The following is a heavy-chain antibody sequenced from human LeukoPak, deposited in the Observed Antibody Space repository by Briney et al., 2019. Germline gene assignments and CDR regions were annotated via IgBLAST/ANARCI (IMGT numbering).Heavy chain of an antibody. CDR1: GGSISSSSYY. D-gene: IGHD3-22*01. V-gene: IGHV4-39*07. CDR2: IYYRGST. CDR3: ARVGVYDSSRRQFDY. J-gene: IGHJ4*02. Sequence: PSETLSLTCTVSGGSISSSSYYWGWIRQPPGKGLEWIGSIYYRGSTYYNPSLKSRVTISVDTSKNQFSLKLSSVTAADTAVYYCARVGVYDSSRRQFDYWGQGTLVTVSS.